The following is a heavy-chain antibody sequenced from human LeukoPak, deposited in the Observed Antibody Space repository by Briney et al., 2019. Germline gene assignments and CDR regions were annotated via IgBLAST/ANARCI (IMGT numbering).Heavy chain of an antibody. V-gene: IGHV4-34*01. Sequence: SETLSLTCAVYGGSFSGYYWSWIRQPPGKGLEWIGEINHSGSTNYNPSLKSRVTISVDTSKNQFSLKLSSVTAADTAVYYCARGRHYYDSSWFHLEAPIDYWGQGTLVTVSS. CDR3: ARGRHYYDSSWFHLEAPIDY. J-gene: IGHJ4*02. CDR2: INHSGST. CDR1: GGSFSGYY. D-gene: IGHD3-22*01.